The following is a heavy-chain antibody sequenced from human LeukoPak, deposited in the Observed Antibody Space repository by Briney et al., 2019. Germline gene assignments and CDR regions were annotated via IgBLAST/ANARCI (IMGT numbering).Heavy chain of an antibody. J-gene: IGHJ4*02. CDR2: ISWNSGSI. CDR3: AKGLTTVTTRCFDY. D-gene: IGHD4-17*01. V-gene: IGHV3-9*01. Sequence: PGGSLRLSCAASGSTFDDYAMHWVRQAPGKGLEWVSGISWNSGSIGYADSVKGRFTISRDNAKNSLYLQMNSLRAEDTALYYCAKGLTTVTTRCFDYWGQGTLVTVSS. CDR1: GSTFDDYA.